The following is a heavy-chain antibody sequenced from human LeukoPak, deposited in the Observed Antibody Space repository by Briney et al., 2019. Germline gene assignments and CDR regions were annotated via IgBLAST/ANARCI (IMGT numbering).Heavy chain of an antibody. Sequence: SETLSLTCTVSGYSINSGYYWSWIRQPPGKGLEWIGYIYYSGSTYYNPSLKSRVTISVDTSKNQFSLKLSSVTAADTAVYYCARGDFWSGYGFDYWGQGTLVTVSS. J-gene: IGHJ4*02. CDR1: GYSINSGYY. CDR2: IYYSGST. CDR3: ARGDFWSGYGFDY. V-gene: IGHV4-30-4*08. D-gene: IGHD3-3*01.